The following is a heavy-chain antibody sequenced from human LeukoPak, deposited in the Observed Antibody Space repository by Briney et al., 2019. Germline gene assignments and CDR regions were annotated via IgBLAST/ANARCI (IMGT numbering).Heavy chain of an antibody. CDR3: ARHGYSGSYYGLSWFDP. CDR1: GGSISSSGYY. Sequence: PSETLSLTCTVSGGSISSSGYYWGWLRQPPGTGLEWIASIYYSGSTYYNPSLKSRVTISVDTSKNQLSLKLSSLTAADTAVYYCARHGYSGSYYGLSWFDPWGQGTLVTVSS. V-gene: IGHV4-39*01. CDR2: IYYSGST. D-gene: IGHD1-26*01. J-gene: IGHJ5*02.